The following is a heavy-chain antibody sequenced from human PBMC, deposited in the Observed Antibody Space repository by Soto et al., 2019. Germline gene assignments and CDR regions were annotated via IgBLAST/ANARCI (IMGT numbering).Heavy chain of an antibody. Sequence: QVQLVESGGGVVQPGRSLRLSCAASGFTFSSYAMRWVRQAPGKGLEWVAVISYDGSNKYYADSVKGQFTISRDNSKNTLYLQMNSLRAEDTAVYYCARDSAPYYYDSSGYPTHFDYWGQGTLVTVSS. CDR1: GFTFSSYA. CDR2: ISYDGSNK. J-gene: IGHJ4*02. V-gene: IGHV3-30-3*01. CDR3: ARDSAPYYYDSSGYPTHFDY. D-gene: IGHD3-22*01.